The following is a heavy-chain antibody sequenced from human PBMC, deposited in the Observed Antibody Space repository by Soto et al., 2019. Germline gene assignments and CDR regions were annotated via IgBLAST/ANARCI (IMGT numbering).Heavy chain of an antibody. V-gene: IGHV3-21*01. CDR1: GFTFSSYS. D-gene: IGHD6-13*01. CDR3: ARDLPPPQQLRVLPAFDI. CDR2: ISSSSSYI. Sequence: EVQLVESGGGLVKHGGSLRLSCAASGFTFSSYSMNWVRQAPGKGLEWVSSISSSSSYIYYADSVKGRFTISRDNAKNSLYLQMNSLRAEDTAVYYCARDLPPPQQLRVLPAFDIWGQGTMVTVSS. J-gene: IGHJ3*02.